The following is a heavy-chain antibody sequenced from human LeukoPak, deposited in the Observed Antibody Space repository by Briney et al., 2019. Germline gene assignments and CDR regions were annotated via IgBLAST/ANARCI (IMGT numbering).Heavy chain of an antibody. V-gene: IGHV3-7*01. J-gene: IGHJ5*02. CDR3: ARDLGQYYDTSDNWFDP. D-gene: IGHD3-22*01. CDR2: IKEDGSEK. Sequence: GGSLRLSCEAYGFTFSDYWMAWVRQAPGKGLEWVANIKEDGSEKYYVDSVRGRVTISRDNAKNTLNLQMNSLRAEDTAVYYCARDLGQYYDTSDNWFDPWGQGTLVTVSS. CDR1: GFTFSDYW.